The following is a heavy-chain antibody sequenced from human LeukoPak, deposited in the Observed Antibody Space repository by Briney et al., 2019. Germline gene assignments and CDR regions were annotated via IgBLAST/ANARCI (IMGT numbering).Heavy chain of an antibody. CDR2: ISYDGSNK. Sequence: PGGSLRLSCAASGFTFSSYAMHWVRRAPGKGLEWVAVISYDGSNKYYADSVKGRFTISRDNSKNTLYLQMNSLRAEDTAVYYCARDRGYYGSGHYYYYGMDVWGQGTTVTVSS. V-gene: IGHV3-30-3*01. CDR1: GFTFSSYA. D-gene: IGHD3-10*01. J-gene: IGHJ6*02. CDR3: ARDRGYYGSGHYYYYGMDV.